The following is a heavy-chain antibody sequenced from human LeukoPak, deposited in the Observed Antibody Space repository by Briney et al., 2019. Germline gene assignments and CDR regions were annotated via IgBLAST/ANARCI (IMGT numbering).Heavy chain of an antibody. CDR2: INPNSGGT. D-gene: IGHD1-1*01. CDR1: GYTFTGYY. CDR3: ARGWNDWGPGLDY. Sequence: GASVKVSCMASGYTFTGYYMHWVRQAPGQGLEWMGWINPNSGGTNYAQKFQGRVTMTRDTSISTAYMELSRLRSDDTAVYYCARGWNDWGPGLDYWGQGTLVTVSS. J-gene: IGHJ4*02. V-gene: IGHV1-2*02.